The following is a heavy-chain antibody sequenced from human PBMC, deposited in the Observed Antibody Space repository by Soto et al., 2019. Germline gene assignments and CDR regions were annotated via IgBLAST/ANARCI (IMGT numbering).Heavy chain of an antibody. CDR2: IYYSGST. CDR1: GGSISSYY. V-gene: IGHV4-59*08. Sequence: QVQLQESGPGLVKPSETLSLTCTVSGGSISSYYWSWIRQPPGKGLEWIGYIYYSGSTNYNPSLKRRFTISVDTSKNQFSLKLSSVTAADTAVYYCARQVGGWAPWYFDYWGQGTLVTVSS. CDR3: ARQVGGWAPWYFDY. J-gene: IGHJ4*02. D-gene: IGHD6-19*01.